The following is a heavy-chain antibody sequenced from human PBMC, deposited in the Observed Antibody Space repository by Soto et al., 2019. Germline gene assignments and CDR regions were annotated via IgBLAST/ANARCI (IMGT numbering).Heavy chain of an antibody. V-gene: IGHV3-23*01. D-gene: IGHD2-21*01. CDR1: GFTFSNYA. J-gene: IGHJ5*01. CDR2: IHGSGAGT. Sequence: EVQLLESGGGLVQPGGSLRLSCAASGFTFSNYAMSWVRQAPGKGLEWVSSIHGSGAGTYYADSVKGRFTVSRDDSKETLYLQMSRLTVHDTGVYYCAKDAVVRNGRWDRFDPLRQGTLVTVAS. CDR3: AKDAVVRNGRWDRFDP.